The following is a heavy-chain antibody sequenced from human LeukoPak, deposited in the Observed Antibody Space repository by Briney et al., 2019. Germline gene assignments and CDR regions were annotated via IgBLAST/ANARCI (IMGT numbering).Heavy chain of an antibody. V-gene: IGHV3-7*03. D-gene: IGHD5-24*01. CDR3: AKEGRSLQTY. J-gene: IGHJ4*02. Sequence: GGSLRLSCAASGFMFSSNWMSWVRLAPGKGLEWVANIKEDGTETYYVDSVKGRFTISRDNAKNSLYLQMNSLRVEDTAVYYCAKEGRSLQTYWGQGTLVTVSS. CDR1: GFMFSSNW. CDR2: IKEDGTET.